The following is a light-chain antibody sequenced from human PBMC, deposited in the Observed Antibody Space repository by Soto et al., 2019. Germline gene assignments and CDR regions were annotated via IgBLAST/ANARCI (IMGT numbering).Light chain of an antibody. J-gene: IGKJ1*01. CDR1: QSVSSN. Sequence: EIVMTQSPATLSVSPGERATLSCRASQSVSSNLAWYQQKPGQAPRLLIYGASTRATGIPARFSGSGSGTEFTLAISSLQSEDFAVYYCQQGWTFGQGTKVDIK. V-gene: IGKV3-15*01. CDR2: GAS. CDR3: QQGWT.